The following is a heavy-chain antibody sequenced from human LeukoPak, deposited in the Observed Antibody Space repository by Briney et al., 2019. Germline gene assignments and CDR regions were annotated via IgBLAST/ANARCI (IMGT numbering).Heavy chain of an antibody. D-gene: IGHD4-11*01. CDR2: INHSGST. J-gene: IGHJ3*02. CDR3: ARGLVATVTNAFDI. V-gene: IGHV4-34*01. Sequence: PSETLSLTCAVYGGSFSGYYWSWIRQPPGKGLEWIGEINHSGSTNYNPSLKSRVTISVDTPKNQFSLKLSSATAADTAVYYCARGLVATVTNAFDIWGQGTMVTVSS. CDR1: GGSFSGYY.